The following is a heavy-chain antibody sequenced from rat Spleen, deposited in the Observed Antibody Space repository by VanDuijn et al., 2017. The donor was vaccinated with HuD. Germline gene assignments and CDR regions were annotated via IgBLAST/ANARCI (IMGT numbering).Heavy chain of an antibody. D-gene: IGHD1-12*02. J-gene: IGHJ3*01. V-gene: IGHV2S63*01. CDR3: TRDHSYWGNYYPGGFAY. CDR2: MWRSGST. Sequence: VQLKESGPGLVQPSQTLSLTCTVSGFSFTDFRLHWVRQPPGKGLEWMGVMWRSGSTEYNSPLKSRLSISRDTSKSQVFLKMSSLQTEDTAVYFCTRDHSYWGNYYPGGFAYWGQGTLVTVSS. CDR1: GFSFTDFR.